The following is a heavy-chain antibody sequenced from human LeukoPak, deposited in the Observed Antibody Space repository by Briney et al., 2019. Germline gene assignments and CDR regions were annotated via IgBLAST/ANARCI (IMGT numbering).Heavy chain of an antibody. CDR2: IKQDGSEK. V-gene: IGHV3-7*03. Sequence: GGTLRLSCAASGFTFSSYWMSWVRQAPGKGLEWVANIKQDGSEKYYVDSVKGRFTISRDNSKNTLYLQMNSLRAEDTAVYYCAKGVTGTTGDAFDIWGQGTMVTVSS. D-gene: IGHD1-20*01. J-gene: IGHJ3*02. CDR1: GFTFSSYW. CDR3: AKGVTGTTGDAFDI.